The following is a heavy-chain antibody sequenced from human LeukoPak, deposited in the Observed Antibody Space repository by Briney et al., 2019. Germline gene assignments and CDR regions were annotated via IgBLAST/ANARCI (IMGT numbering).Heavy chain of an antibody. CDR1: GGTFSSCT. J-gene: IGHJ4*02. Sequence: ASVKVSCKASGGTFSSCTVTWVRQAPGQGLEWMGGIIPMFRTSNYAQKFQGRVTVTTDESTSIAYMELTSLRSEDTAVYYCARVSVDSGYYYLDFWGQGTLVTVSS. CDR2: IIPMFRTS. V-gene: IGHV1-69*05. CDR3: ARVSVDSGYYYLDF. D-gene: IGHD3-22*01.